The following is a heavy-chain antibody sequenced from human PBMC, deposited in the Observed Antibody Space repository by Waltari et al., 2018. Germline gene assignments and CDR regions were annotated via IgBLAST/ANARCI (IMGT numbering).Heavy chain of an antibody. CDR2: ISYDGSNK. CDR1: GFTFSSYG. V-gene: IGHV3-30*18. D-gene: IGHD6-13*01. J-gene: IGHJ4*02. Sequence: QVQLVESGGGVVQPGRSLRLSCAASGFTFSSYGMHWVRTAPGKGLEWVAVISYDGSNKYYADSVKGRFTISRDNSKNTLYLQMNSLRAEDTAVYYCAKVEYSSSWYYFDYWGQGTLVTVSS. CDR3: AKVEYSSSWYYFDY.